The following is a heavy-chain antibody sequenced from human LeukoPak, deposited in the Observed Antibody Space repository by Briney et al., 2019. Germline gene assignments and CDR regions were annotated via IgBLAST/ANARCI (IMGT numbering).Heavy chain of an antibody. CDR3: ASARYCSGGSCRPRNFFDF. D-gene: IGHD2-15*01. V-gene: IGHV4-30-2*01. Sequence: SQTLSLTCAVSGGSINSGSYSWTWGRQPPGEGLEWIVYIYHRGTTYYNPSLKSRVTISLDRSKNQFSLKLISMTAADTAVYYCASARYCSGGSCRPRNFFDFWGQGTLVTVSS. CDR1: GGSINSGSYS. J-gene: IGHJ4*02. CDR2: IYHRGTT.